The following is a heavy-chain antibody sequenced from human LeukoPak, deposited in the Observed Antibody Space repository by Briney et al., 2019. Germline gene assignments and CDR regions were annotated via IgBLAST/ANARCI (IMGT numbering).Heavy chain of an antibody. J-gene: IGHJ4*02. V-gene: IGHV3-30-3*01. CDR3: AKGSFTFGRVIVASDFDY. CDR2: ISYDGSNK. D-gene: IGHD3-16*02. CDR1: GFTFSSYA. Sequence: GSLRLSCAASGFTFSSYAMHWVRQAPGKGLEWVAVISYDGSNKYYADSVKGRFTISRDNSKNTLYLQMNSLRAEDTAVYYCAKGSFTFGRVIVASDFDYWGQGTLVTVSS.